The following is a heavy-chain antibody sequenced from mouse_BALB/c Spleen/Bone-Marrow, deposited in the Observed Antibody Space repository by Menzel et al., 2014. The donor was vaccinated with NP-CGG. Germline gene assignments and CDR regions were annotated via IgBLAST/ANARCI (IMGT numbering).Heavy chain of an antibody. CDR1: GYTFTTYT. CDR3: ARGGFLLRSLALDY. CDR2: INPSTGFT. J-gene: IGHJ4*01. D-gene: IGHD1-1*01. V-gene: IGHV1-4*01. Sequence: QVQLQQSGAELARPGASVKMSCKASGYTFTTYTMHWVQQRPGQGLEWVGYINPSTGFTNYNQIFKDKATLAADKSSSTAYMQLSSLISEDSAVYYCARGGFLLRSLALDYWGQGTSVTVSS.